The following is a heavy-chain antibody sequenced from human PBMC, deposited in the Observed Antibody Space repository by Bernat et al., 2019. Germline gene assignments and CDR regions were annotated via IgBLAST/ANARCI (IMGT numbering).Heavy chain of an antibody. CDR2: IKQDGSEK. CDR3: ARERTGVEPTLWGWYFDL. J-gene: IGHJ2*01. D-gene: IGHD3-9*01. Sequence: EVQLVESGGGLVQPGGSLRLSCAASGFTFSSYWMSWVRQAPVRGPEWVANIKQDGSEKYYVDSVKGRFTISRDNAKNSLYLQMNSLRAEDTAVYYCARERTGVEPTLWGWYFDLWGRGTLVTVSS. V-gene: IGHV3-7*03. CDR1: GFTFSSYW.